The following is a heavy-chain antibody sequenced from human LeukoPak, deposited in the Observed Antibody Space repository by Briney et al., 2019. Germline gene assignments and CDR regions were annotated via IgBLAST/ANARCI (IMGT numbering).Heavy chain of an antibody. J-gene: IGHJ4*02. Sequence: HPGGSLRLSCAASGFTFSSYAMSWVRQAPGKGLEWVSAISGSGGSTYYADSVKGRFTISRDNSKNTLYLQMNSLRVGDTAVYYCARDGPSGSYVDYWGQGTLVTASS. V-gene: IGHV3-23*01. CDR1: GFTFSSYA. CDR2: ISGSGGST. CDR3: ARDGPSGSYVDY. D-gene: IGHD1-26*01.